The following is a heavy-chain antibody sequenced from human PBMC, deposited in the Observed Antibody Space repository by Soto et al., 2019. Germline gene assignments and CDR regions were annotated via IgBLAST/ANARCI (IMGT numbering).Heavy chain of an antibody. V-gene: IGHV5-10-1*01. Sequence: GESLKISCKGSGYSFTSYWISWVRQMPGKGLEWMGRIDPSDSYTNYSPSFQGHVTISADKSISTAYLQWSSLNASDTAMYYCARYYSSRGGDYYYGMDVWGQGTTVTVSS. CDR3: ARYYSSRGGDYYYGMDV. CDR2: IDPSDSYT. CDR1: GYSFTSYW. D-gene: IGHD4-4*01. J-gene: IGHJ6*02.